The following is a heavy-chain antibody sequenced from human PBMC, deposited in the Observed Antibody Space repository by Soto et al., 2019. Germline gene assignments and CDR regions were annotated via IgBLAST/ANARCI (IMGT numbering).Heavy chain of an antibody. Sequence: PGRSLRLSCASSVCTFSDYYMSWIRHAPGKWLEWVSYISSSGSIIYYADSVKGRFTISRDNAKNSLYLQMNSLRAEDTAVYYCARDLGYYDSSGYFDYWALGTLVIVSS. D-gene: IGHD3-22*01. CDR1: VCTFSDYY. CDR3: ARDLGYYDSSGYFDY. CDR2: ISSSGSII. V-gene: IGHV3-11*01. J-gene: IGHJ4*02.